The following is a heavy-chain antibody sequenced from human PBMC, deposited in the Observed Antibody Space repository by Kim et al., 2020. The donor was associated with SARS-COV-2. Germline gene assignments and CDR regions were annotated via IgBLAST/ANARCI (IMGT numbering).Heavy chain of an antibody. CDR2: INHSGST. D-gene: IGHD6-19*01. V-gene: IGHV4-34*01. Sequence: SETLSLTCAAYGGSFSGYYLSWIRQPPGKGLEWIGEINHSGSTTYNPSLKSRVTISVDTSNNQFTLKLSSVTAADTAVYYCARGTLRDSSGWYRTRYGGNYWGQGTLGTVSS. CDR3: ARGTLRDSSGWYRTRYGGNY. J-gene: IGHJ4*02. CDR1: GGSFSGYY.